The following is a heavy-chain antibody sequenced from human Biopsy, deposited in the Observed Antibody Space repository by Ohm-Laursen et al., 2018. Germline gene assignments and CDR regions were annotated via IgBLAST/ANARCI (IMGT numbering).Heavy chain of an antibody. CDR1: GFTFTSYA. CDR2: ISYDGSGE. V-gene: IGHV3-30*03. J-gene: IGHJ2*01. CDR3: EREGRRCYYNTYFSWPFDL. Sequence: SLRLSCTASGFTFTSYAMHWVRQAPGKGLEWVAVISYDGSGEYYADSLQGRFIISRDNPKNTVDLQMNSLRAEDTAMYFCEREGRRCYYNTYFSWPFDLWGRGTLVTVSS. D-gene: IGHD3-22*01.